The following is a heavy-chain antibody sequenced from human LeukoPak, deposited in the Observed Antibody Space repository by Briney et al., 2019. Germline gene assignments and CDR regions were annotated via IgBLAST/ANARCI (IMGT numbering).Heavy chain of an antibody. Sequence: GGSLRLSCAASGFTFSSYAMHWVRQAPGKGLEWVAVISYDGSNKYYADSVKGRFTISRDNSKNTLYLQMNSLRAEDTAVYYCARGWLASGYYFDYWGQGTLVTVSS. CDR2: ISYDGSNK. CDR3: ARGWLASGYYFDY. V-gene: IGHV3-30*04. J-gene: IGHJ4*02. CDR1: GFTFSSYA. D-gene: IGHD3-10*01.